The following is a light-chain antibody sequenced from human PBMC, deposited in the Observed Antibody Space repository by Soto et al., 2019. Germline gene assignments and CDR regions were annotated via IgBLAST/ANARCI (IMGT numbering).Light chain of an antibody. CDR3: QQYLTSSPT. CDR1: QSISSW. CDR2: GAS. Sequence: DIQMTQSPSTLSASVGDRVTITCRASQSISSWLAWYQQTPRKAPRLLIYGASNLAGGVPSRFSGSGYGTEFTLTISSLQPDDFATYFCQQYLTSSPTLGQGTKLEIK. V-gene: IGKV1-5*01. J-gene: IGKJ2*01.